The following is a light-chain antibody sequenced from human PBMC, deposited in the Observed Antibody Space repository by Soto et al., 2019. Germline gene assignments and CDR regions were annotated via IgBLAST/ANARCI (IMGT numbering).Light chain of an antibody. Sequence: QSALTQPASVSGSPGQSITISGTGTSSDIGTYNFVSWYQQRPGKAPKLLIHEINNRPSGVSIRFSGSKSGNTASLTISGLQAEDEADYYCSSDTTTSTLIFGGGTKLTVL. CDR2: EIN. J-gene: IGLJ2*01. CDR1: SSDIGTYNF. V-gene: IGLV2-14*01. CDR3: SSDTTTSTLI.